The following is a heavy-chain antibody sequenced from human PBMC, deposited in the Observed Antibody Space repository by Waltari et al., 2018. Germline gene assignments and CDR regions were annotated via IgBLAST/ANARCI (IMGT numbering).Heavy chain of an antibody. J-gene: IGHJ4*02. D-gene: IGHD2-21*01. V-gene: IGHV1-69*01. CDR1: GGSFNRLT. CDR3: VTISSPYPF. CDR2: IHPVLHTA. Sequence: QVQLVQSGAEGKKPGSSVKVSCKTAGGSFNRLTLSWMRQAPGQRLEWMGGIHPVLHTANYAQNFQGRVPITADESSQTAYMEMSSLRVEDTAVYYCVTISSPYPFWGQGTLVTVSS.